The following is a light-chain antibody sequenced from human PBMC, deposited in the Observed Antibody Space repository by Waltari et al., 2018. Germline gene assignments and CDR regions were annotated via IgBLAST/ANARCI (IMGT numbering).Light chain of an antibody. CDR1: ETIRSN. Sequence: EIVMTQSPATLSVSPGERATLSCRASETIRSNLAWYQQKLGQAPRLLVYGASTRATGIPARFSGSGSGPEFTLTISSLQAEDCGVYYCQQYNDWPLTFGGGTKVEIK. CDR3: QQYNDWPLT. J-gene: IGKJ4*01. V-gene: IGKV3-15*01. CDR2: GAS.